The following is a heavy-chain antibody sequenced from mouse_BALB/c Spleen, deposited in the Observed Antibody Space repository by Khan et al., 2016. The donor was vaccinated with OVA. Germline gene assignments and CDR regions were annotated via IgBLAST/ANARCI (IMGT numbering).Heavy chain of an antibody. Sequence: EVQLQESGPELVEPGASVKMSCKASGYTFTNYVLHWVKQKPGQGLEWIGYINPYNAGIRSNEKFKDKATLTSDISSTTAYMELSSLTSEDSAVAYCAREASSWDFSLPYWGQGTLVTVSA. J-gene: IGHJ3*01. V-gene: IGHV1S136*01. CDR1: GYTFTNYV. D-gene: IGHD4-1*01. CDR2: INPYNAGI. CDR3: AREASSWDFSLPY.